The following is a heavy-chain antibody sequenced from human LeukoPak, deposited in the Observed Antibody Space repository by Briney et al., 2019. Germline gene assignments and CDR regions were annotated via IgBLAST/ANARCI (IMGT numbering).Heavy chain of an antibody. CDR2: TRFDGNKK. Sequence: PGGSLRLFCAASGPIFSSYGMPWVRQAPGKGLEWVAFTRFDGNKKYYADSVKGRFIISRDNSKNTLYLQMNSLRAEDTAVYYCAKEPYYDILTGYSGDDAFDIWGQGTMVTVSS. V-gene: IGHV3-30*02. D-gene: IGHD3-9*01. CDR1: GPIFSSYG. CDR3: AKEPYYDILTGYSGDDAFDI. J-gene: IGHJ3*02.